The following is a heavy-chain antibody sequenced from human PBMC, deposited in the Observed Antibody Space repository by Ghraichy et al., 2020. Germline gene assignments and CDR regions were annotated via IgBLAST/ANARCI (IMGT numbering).Heavy chain of an antibody. CDR1: GGSFSGYY. D-gene: IGHD2-2*01. CDR3: ARGLMGCSSTSCYRRAYGRFDP. Sequence: SETLSLTCAVYGGSFSGYYWSWIRQPPGKGLEWIGEINHSGSTNYNPSLKSRVTISVDTSKNQFSLKLSSVTAADTAVYYCARGLMGCSSTSCYRRAYGRFDPWGQGTLVTVSS. J-gene: IGHJ5*02. CDR2: INHSGST. V-gene: IGHV4-34*01.